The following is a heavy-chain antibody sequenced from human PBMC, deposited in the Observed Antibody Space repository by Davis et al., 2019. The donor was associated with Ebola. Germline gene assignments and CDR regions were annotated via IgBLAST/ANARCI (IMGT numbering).Heavy chain of an antibody. CDR3: ARGPPEGRFLEWLLPGLDMDV. CDR2: ISAYNGNT. J-gene: IGHJ6*02. CDR1: GYTFTSYG. V-gene: IGHV1-18*01. D-gene: IGHD3-3*01. Sequence: ASVKVSCKASGYTFTSYGISWVRQAPGQGLEWMGWISAYNGNTNYAQKLQGRVTMTTDTSTSTAYMELRSLRSDDTAVYYCARGPPEGRFLEWLLPGLDMDVWGQGTTVTVSS.